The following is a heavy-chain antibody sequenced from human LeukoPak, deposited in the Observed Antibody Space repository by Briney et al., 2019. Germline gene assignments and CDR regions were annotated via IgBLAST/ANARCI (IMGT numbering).Heavy chain of an antibody. CDR1: GFTFGSYT. V-gene: IGHV3-23*01. Sequence: GGSLRLSCAASGFTFGSYTMNWVRQAPGKGLEWVSSITGSGLETHYADSVKGRFTISRDNFKNTLYLQMNSLRAADTAVYYCAKDGVDWGSHFDCWGQGTLVTVSS. J-gene: IGHJ4*02. CDR3: AKDGVDWGSHFDC. D-gene: IGHD7-27*01. CDR2: ITGSGLET.